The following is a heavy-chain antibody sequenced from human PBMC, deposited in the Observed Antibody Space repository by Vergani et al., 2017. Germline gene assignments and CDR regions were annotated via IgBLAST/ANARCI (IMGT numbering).Heavy chain of an antibody. D-gene: IGHD6-19*01. CDR1: GFTFSSYW. Sequence: EVQLVESGGGLVKPGRSLRLSCAASGFTFSSYWMSWVRQAPGKGLEWVANIKQDGSEKYYVDSVKGRFTISRDNAKNSLYLQMNSLRAEDTAVYYCARLRGYSSGWTDYWGQGTLVTVSS. V-gene: IGHV3-7*03. CDR2: IKQDGSEK. CDR3: ARLRGYSSGWTDY. J-gene: IGHJ4*02.